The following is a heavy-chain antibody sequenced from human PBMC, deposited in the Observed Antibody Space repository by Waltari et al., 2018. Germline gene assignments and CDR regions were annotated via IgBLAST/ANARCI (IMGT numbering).Heavy chain of an antibody. CDR1: GYSISSGYY. V-gene: IGHV4-38-2*01. CDR3: APGRGSYSGWFDP. D-gene: IGHD1-26*01. CDR2: SYHRGRT. Sequence: QVQLQESGPGLVKPSETLSLTCAVSGYSISSGYYWGWIRQAPGEGLEWIGGSYHRGRTYCHPSLKSRVTISVDAAKNQFSLQLSSVTAADTAVYYCAPGRGSYSGWFDPWGQGTLVTVSS. J-gene: IGHJ5*02.